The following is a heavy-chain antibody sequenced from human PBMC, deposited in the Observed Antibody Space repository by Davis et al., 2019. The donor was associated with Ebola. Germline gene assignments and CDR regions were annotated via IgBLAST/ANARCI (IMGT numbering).Heavy chain of an antibody. V-gene: IGHV4-30-2*01. CDR3: ARETEYSGYGES. D-gene: IGHD5-12*01. CDR2: IYHSGST. Sequence: PSETLSLTCAVSGGSISSGGYSWNWIRQPPGKGLEWIGYIYHSGSTYYNPSLKSRVTISVDTSKNQFSLTLSSVTAADTAVYYCARETEYSGYGESWGQGTLVTVSS. CDR1: GGSISSGGYS. J-gene: IGHJ4*02.